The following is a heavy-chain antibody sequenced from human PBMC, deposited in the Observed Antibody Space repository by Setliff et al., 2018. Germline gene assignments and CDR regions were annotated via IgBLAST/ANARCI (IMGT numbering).Heavy chain of an antibody. CDR2: IQTSGTT. V-gene: IGHV4-61*09. D-gene: IGHD3-22*01. J-gene: IGHJ6*03. Sequence: SETLSLTCTVSGGSISSGNYYWSWIRQPAGKGLEWIGHIQTSGTTNYNPSLKSRVTISVDTSKNQFSLKLSAVTAADTAVYFCAREDGPNYYCYYMDIWGKGTTVTVSS. CDR3: AREDGPNYYCYYMDI. CDR1: GGSISSGNYY.